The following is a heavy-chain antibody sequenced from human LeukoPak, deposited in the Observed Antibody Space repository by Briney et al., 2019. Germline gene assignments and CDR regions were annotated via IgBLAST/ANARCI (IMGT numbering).Heavy chain of an antibody. CDR1: GGTFSSYA. CDR3: ARPGYYYDSSGYYPHFDY. Sequence: SVKVSCKASGGTFSSYAISWVRQAPGQGLEWMGRIIPILGIANYAQKFRGRVTITADKSTSTAYMELSSLRSEDTAVYYCARPGYYYDSSGYYPHFDYWGQGTLVTVSS. V-gene: IGHV1-69*04. D-gene: IGHD3-22*01. J-gene: IGHJ4*02. CDR2: IIPILGIA.